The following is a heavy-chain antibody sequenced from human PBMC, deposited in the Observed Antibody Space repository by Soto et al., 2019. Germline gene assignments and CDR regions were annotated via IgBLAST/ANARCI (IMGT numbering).Heavy chain of an antibody. CDR1: AYTFTSYA. D-gene: IGHD3-9*01. V-gene: IGHV1-3*01. CDR3: AHKGPEDWPLDY. CDR2: INAGNGNT. J-gene: IGHJ4*02. Sequence: ASMKVSCKASAYTFTSYAIHWVRQAPGQRLEWMGWINAGNGNTKYSQKFQGRVTITRDTSASTAYMELSSLRSEYTGTYYCAHKGPEDWPLDYWGQGTLVTVSS.